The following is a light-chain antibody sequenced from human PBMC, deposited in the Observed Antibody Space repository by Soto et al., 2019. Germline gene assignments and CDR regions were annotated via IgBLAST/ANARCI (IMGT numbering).Light chain of an antibody. Sequence: EVVLTQSPGTLSFSPGERATLSCRASQTVTTSQLTWFQQKPGQATRLLIYAASIRAAGIPDRFSGSGSGADFTLTISRLEPDVFTLYYCQHYGSAPFTFGGGTKVELK. CDR3: QHYGSAPFT. CDR1: QTVTTSQ. J-gene: IGKJ4*02. CDR2: AAS. V-gene: IGKV3-20*01.